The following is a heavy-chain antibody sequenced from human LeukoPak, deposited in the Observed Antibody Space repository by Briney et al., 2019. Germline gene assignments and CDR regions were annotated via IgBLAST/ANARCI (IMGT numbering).Heavy chain of an antibody. CDR2: ISYSGDT. CDR1: GGSIRSHH. V-gene: IGHV4-59*11. Sequence: SETLSLTCTVSGGSIRSHHWSWIRQPPGKGLEWIAYISYSGDTNYNPSLNSRVTISLDTSKNQVSLKLTSVTAADTALYYCARLFAIGSSHSITYHSLDLWGRGTLVTVSS. CDR3: ARLFAIGSSHSITYHSLDL. J-gene: IGHJ2*01. D-gene: IGHD1-26*01.